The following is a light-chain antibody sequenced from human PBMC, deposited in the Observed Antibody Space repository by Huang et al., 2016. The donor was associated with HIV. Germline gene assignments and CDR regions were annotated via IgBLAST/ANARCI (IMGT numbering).Light chain of an antibody. CDR1: QSINNN. V-gene: IGKV3-15*01. J-gene: IGKJ4*01. CDR3: QQYNNWPPLLT. CDR2: GAS. Sequence: EIVLTHSPATLSLSPGESAAFSCRATQSINNNLAWYQQKPGQSPRLLIYGASTRATDSPGRFRGSGSWTEFTLTISSLQSEDFAVYYCQQYNNWPPLLTFGGGTKVEIK.